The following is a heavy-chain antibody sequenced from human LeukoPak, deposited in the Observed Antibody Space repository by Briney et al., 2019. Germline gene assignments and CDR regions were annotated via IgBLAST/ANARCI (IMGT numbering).Heavy chain of an antibody. J-gene: IGHJ5*02. CDR3: TSQKDYYGSGSYWTFDP. D-gene: IGHD3-10*01. CDR2: IRSKAYGGTT. Sequence: HAGRSLRLSCTASGFTFGDYVMSWFRQAPGKGLEWVGFIRSKAYGGTTEHAASVKGRFTISRDDSKSIAYVQMNSLKTEDTAVYYCTSQKDYYGSGSYWTFDPWGQGTLVTVSS. V-gene: IGHV3-49*03. CDR1: GFTFGDYV.